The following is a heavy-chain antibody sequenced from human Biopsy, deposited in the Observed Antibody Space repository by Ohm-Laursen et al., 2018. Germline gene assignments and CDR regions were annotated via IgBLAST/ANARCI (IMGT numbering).Heavy chain of an antibody. D-gene: IGHD4-23*01. CDR2: ISHTGYT. V-gene: IGHV4-59*11. CDR3: ARGSNEYGGLYFPH. CDR1: GGSFTGHY. Sequence: SETLSLTCIVSGGSFTGHYWTWIRQPPGKGQEWIGHISHTGYTSYKSSLKSRVTISLDTSRKHFSLRLTSLAAADTAVYYCARGSNEYGGLYFPHWGQGTLVTVSS. J-gene: IGHJ1*01.